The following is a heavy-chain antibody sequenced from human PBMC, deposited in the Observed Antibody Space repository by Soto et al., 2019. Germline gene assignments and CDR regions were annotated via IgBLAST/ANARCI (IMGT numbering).Heavy chain of an antibody. CDR3: ARASGSYRHFDY. D-gene: IGHD1-26*01. CDR2: IIPIFGTA. CDR1: GGTFSSYA. V-gene: IGHV1-69*13. Sequence: SVKVSCKASGGTFSSYAISWVRQAPGQGLEWMGGIIPIFGTANYAQKFQGRVTITAGGSTSTTYMELSSLRSEDTAVYYCARASGSYRHFDYWGQGTLVTVSS. J-gene: IGHJ4*02.